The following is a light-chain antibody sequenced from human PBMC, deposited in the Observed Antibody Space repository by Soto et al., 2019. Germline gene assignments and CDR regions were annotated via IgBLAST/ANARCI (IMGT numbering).Light chain of an antibody. J-gene: IGKJ1*01. V-gene: IGKV3-20*01. Sequence: EIVLTQSPGTLSLSPGERATLSCRASQSVSSSYLAWYQQKPGQAPRLLIYGASGRAAGIPDRFSGSGSGTDFTVTISRLEPEDFAVYYCQQYGGSPTTFGQGTKVDIK. CDR1: QSVSSSY. CDR2: GAS. CDR3: QQYGGSPTT.